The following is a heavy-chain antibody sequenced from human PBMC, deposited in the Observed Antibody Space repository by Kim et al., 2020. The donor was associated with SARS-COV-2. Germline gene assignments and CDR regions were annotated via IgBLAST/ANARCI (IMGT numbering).Heavy chain of an antibody. Sequence: GGSLRLSCAASGFTVSSNYMSWVRQAPGKGLEWVSVIYSGGSTYYADSVKGRFTISRDNSKNTLYLQMNSLRAEDTAVYYCAREKTYYDILTGYYHDAFDIWGQGTMVTVSS. V-gene: IGHV3-53*01. J-gene: IGHJ3*02. CDR3: AREKTYYDILTGYYHDAFDI. CDR1: GFTVSSNY. CDR2: IYSGGST. D-gene: IGHD3-9*01.